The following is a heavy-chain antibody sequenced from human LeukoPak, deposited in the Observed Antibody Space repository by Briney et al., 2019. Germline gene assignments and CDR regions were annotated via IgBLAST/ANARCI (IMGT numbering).Heavy chain of an antibody. J-gene: IGHJ4*02. CDR3: ARTLFFDY. CDR1: GGSISSGSYY. V-gene: IGHV4-61*02. Sequence: SETLSLTCTVSGGSISSGSYYWSWIRQPAGKGLEWIGRIYTSGSTNYNPSLKSRVTISVDAPKNQFSLKLSSVTAADTAVYYCARTLFFDYWGQGTLVTVSS. CDR2: IYTSGST.